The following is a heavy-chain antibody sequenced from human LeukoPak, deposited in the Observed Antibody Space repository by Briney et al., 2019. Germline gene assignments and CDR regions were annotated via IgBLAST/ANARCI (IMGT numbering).Heavy chain of an antibody. J-gene: IGHJ4*02. Sequence: PSETLSLTCAVYGGSFSGYYWSWIRQPPGKGLEWIGEINHSGSTNYNPSLKSRVTISVDTSKNRFSLKLSSVTAADTAVYYCASRPRGDKYFDYWGQGTLVTVSS. D-gene: IGHD7-27*01. CDR2: INHSGST. CDR1: GGSFSGYY. CDR3: ASRPRGDKYFDY. V-gene: IGHV4-34*01.